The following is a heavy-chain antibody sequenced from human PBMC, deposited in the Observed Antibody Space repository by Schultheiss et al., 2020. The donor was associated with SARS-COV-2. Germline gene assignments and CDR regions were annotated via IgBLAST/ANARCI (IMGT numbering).Heavy chain of an antibody. D-gene: IGHD5-18*01. CDR1: GFTFSSYG. J-gene: IGHJ4*02. CDR3: VRGLDRAKLGY. V-gene: IGHV4-34*01. Sequence: ESLKISCAASGFTFSSYGMNWVRQAPGKGLEWIGEISQTEGTSYNPSLRSRVTISEDTSRNQFSLRVRSVTAADTAVYYCVRGLDRAKLGYWGQGTLVTVSS. CDR2: ISQTEGT.